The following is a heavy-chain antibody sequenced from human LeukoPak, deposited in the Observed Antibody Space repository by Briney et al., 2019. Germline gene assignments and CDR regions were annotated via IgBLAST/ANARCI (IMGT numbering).Heavy chain of an antibody. CDR3: AKAEYCSSTSCYLYAFDI. CDR2: ISWNSGSI. V-gene: IGHV3-9*01. CDR1: GFTFDDYA. Sequence: GRSLRLSCAASGFTFDDYAMHWVRQAPGKGLQCVSGISWNSGSIGYADSVKGRFTISRDNAKNSLYLQMNSLRAEDTALYYCAKAEYCSSTSCYLYAFDIWGQGTIVTVSS. J-gene: IGHJ3*02. D-gene: IGHD2-2*01.